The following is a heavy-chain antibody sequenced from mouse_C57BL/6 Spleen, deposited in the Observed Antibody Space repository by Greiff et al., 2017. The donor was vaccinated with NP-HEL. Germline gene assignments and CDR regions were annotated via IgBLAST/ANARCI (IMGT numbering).Heavy chain of an antibody. CDR3: ARGASLGRYAMDY. Sequence: VQLQQPGAELVRPGTSVKLSCKASGYTFTSYWMHWVKQRPGQGLEWIGVIDPSDSYTNYNQKFKGKATLTVDTSSSTAYMQLSSLTSEDSAVYYCARGASLGRYAMDYWGQGTSVTVSS. CDR1: GYTFTSYW. J-gene: IGHJ4*01. CDR2: IDPSDSYT. D-gene: IGHD4-1*01. V-gene: IGHV1-59*01.